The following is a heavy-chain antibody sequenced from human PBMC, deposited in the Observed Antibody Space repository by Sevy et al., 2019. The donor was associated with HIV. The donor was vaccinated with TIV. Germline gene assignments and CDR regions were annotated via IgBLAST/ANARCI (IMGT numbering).Heavy chain of an antibody. CDR1: GYTFTSYG. J-gene: IGHJ6*03. CDR2: ISAYNGNT. V-gene: IGHV1-18*01. CDR3: ARATTVTGYYMDV. D-gene: IGHD4-17*01. Sequence: ASVKVSCKASGYTFTSYGISWVRQAPGQGLEWTGWISAYNGNTNDAQKLQGRVTMTTDTSTSTAYMELRSLRSDDTAVYYCARATTVTGYYMDVWGKGTTVTVSS.